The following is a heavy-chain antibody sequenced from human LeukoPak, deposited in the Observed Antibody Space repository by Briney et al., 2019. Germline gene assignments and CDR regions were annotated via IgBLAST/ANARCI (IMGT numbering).Heavy chain of an antibody. CDR3: AREERLLWFGELYGVWFDP. Sequence: PGGSLRLSCAASGFTFSSYAMSWVRQAPGKGLEWIGEINHSGSTYYNPSLRSRVTISVDTSKNQFSLRLSSVTAADTAVYYCAREERLLWFGELYGVWFDPWGQGTLVTVSS. J-gene: IGHJ5*02. D-gene: IGHD3-10*01. CDR2: INHSGST. CDR1: GFTFSSYA. V-gene: IGHV4-34*01.